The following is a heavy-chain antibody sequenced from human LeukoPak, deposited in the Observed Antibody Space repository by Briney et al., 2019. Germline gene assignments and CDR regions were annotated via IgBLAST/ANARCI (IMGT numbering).Heavy chain of an antibody. V-gene: IGHV4-59*01. CDR1: GGSISGYH. Sequence: SETLSLTCNVSGGSISGYHWSWIRQPPGKGLEWLGYIYYSGSSNYNPSLKSRVTMSADTSKNQFSLKLSSVTAADTAVYYCARVPRSYYYYYMDVWGKGATVTVSS. CDR2: IYYSGSS. J-gene: IGHJ6*03. CDR3: ARVPRSYYYYYMDV.